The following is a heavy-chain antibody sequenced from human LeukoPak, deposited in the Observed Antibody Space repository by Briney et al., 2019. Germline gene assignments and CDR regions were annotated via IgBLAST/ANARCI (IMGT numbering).Heavy chain of an antibody. CDR3: ASAPLGSTRP. D-gene: IGHD1-26*01. V-gene: IGHV3-21*01. J-gene: IGHJ5*02. Sequence: PGGSLRLSCAASGFTFSNYNVNWVRQAPGKGLEWVSSISSSSSSINYADSLKGRFTISRDNAKNSLYLQMNSLRAEDTAVYYCASAPLGSTRPWGQGTLVTVSS. CDR1: GFTFSNYN. CDR2: ISSSSSSI.